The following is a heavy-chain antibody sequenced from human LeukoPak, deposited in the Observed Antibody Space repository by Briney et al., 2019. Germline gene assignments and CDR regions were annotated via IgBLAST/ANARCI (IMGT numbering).Heavy chain of an antibody. CDR2: INSDGSST. Sequence: GGSQRLLCAASGFTFSSYWMHWARHAPGEGLVWVTRINSDGSSTSYAESVKGRFTISRDNAKNTLYLQMNSLRAEDTAVYYCARGTVAAGIGHWGQGTLVTVSS. V-gene: IGHV3-74*01. J-gene: IGHJ4*02. CDR1: GFTFSSYW. D-gene: IGHD6-13*01. CDR3: ARGTVAAGIGH.